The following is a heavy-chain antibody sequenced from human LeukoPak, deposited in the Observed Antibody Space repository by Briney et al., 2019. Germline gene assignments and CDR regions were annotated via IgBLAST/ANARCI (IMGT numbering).Heavy chain of an antibody. Sequence: GASVKVSCKASGYTFTSYYMHWVRQAPGQGLEWMGIINPSGGSTTYAQKFQGRVTMTRDTSTSTVYMELSSLRSEDTAVYYCARDEVKYNYGPGAFDIWGQGTMVTVPS. CDR2: INPSGGST. V-gene: IGHV1-46*01. CDR1: GYTFTSYY. CDR3: ARDEVKYNYGPGAFDI. D-gene: IGHD5-18*01. J-gene: IGHJ3*02.